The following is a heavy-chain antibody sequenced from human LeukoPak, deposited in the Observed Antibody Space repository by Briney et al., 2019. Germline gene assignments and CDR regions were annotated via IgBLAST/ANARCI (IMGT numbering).Heavy chain of an antibody. D-gene: IGHD6-6*01. CDR2: IYSGDST. V-gene: IGHV3-66*02. CDR3: ARAYSSSSYYFDY. CDR1: GFTVSSNY. J-gene: IGHJ4*02. Sequence: GGSLRLSCAASGFTVSSNYMSWVRQAPGKGLELVSVIYSGDSTYYADSVKGRFTISRDNSKNTLYLQMNSLRAEDTAVYYCARAYSSSSYYFDYWGQGTLVTVSS.